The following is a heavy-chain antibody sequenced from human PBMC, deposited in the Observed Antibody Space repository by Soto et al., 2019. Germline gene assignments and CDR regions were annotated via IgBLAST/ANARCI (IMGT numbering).Heavy chain of an antibody. D-gene: IGHD5-12*01. CDR3: ARAQSGYNYLGDN. CDR1: GFSFRNYG. Sequence: QVQLVESGGGVVQHGRSLRLSCAASGFSFRNYGMHWVRQAPGKGLEWVAVIWYDGGYKYADSVKGRFTISRDNSKNTLYLQMNSLRADDTAVYYCARAQSGYNYLGDNWGQGTMVPVSS. J-gene: IGHJ4*02. CDR2: IWYDGGYK. V-gene: IGHV3-33*01.